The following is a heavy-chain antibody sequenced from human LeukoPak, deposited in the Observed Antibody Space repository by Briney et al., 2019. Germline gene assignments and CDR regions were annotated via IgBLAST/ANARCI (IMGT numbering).Heavy chain of an antibody. CDR2: ISAYNGNT. CDR3: ARGPTVVTPDY. Sequence: ASVKVSCKASGGTFSSYAISWVRQAPGQGLEWMGWISAYNGNTNYAQKLQGRVTMTTDTSTSTAYMELRSLGSDDTAVYYCARGPTVVTPDYWGQGTLVTVSS. D-gene: IGHD4-23*01. V-gene: IGHV1-18*01. CDR1: GGTFSSYA. J-gene: IGHJ4*02.